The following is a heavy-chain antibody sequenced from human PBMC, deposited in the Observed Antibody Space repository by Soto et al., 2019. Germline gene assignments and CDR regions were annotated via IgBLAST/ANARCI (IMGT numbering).Heavy chain of an antibody. J-gene: IGHJ4*02. CDR3: ARDSVYYDSSGYDY. D-gene: IGHD3-22*01. CDR1: GFTFSSYW. V-gene: IGHV3-7*01. Sequence: LRLSCAASGFTFSSYWMSWVRQAPGKGLEWVANIKQDGSEKYYVDSVKGRFTISRDNAKNSLYLQMNSLRAEDTAVYYCARDSVYYDSSGYDYWGQGTLVTVSS. CDR2: IKQDGSEK.